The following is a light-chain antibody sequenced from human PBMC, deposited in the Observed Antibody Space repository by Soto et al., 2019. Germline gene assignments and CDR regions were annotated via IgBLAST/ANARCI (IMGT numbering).Light chain of an antibody. CDR2: GVS. CDR3: CSYAGGPEV. V-gene: IGLV2-11*01. J-gene: IGLJ1*01. Sequence: QSVLTTPRSVSGSPGQSVTISCTGASSDVGGYKYVSWYQQKPGKAPKLIIYGVSRWPSGVPNRFSGSKSGNRASLTISGLQAEDEGDYYCCSYAGGPEVFGTGTKVTVL. CDR1: SSDVGGYKY.